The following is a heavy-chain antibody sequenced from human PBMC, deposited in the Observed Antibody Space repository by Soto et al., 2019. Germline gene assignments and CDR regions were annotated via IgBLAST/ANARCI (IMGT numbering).Heavy chain of an antibody. D-gene: IGHD2-15*01. Sequence: QVHLVQSGAEVKKPGASVKVSCKASGYAFTSYGMTWVRQAPGQGLEWMGWTNTYNSDTNSAPRLQGRITMTTDTSTSTAYMELRSLPSDDTAVYYCVRDERDSCRGGNCFDSDYWGQGTLVSASS. CDR1: GYAFTSYG. J-gene: IGHJ4*02. CDR2: TNTYNSDT. V-gene: IGHV1-18*04. CDR3: VRDERDSCRGGNCFDSDY.